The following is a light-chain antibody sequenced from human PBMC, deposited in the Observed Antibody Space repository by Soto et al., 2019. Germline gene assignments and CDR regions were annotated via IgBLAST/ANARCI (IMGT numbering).Light chain of an antibody. V-gene: IGKV3-20*01. CDR2: QTS. Sequence: EIVLTQSPATLSSFPGDRVTLSCRASQYINTRLAWYQHRPGQAPRLLIYQTSIRAAGIPARFSASGTGTDFTLTISRLEPEDFAVYYCQQYGSSPRPFGQGTKVDIK. J-gene: IGKJ1*01. CDR1: QYINTR. CDR3: QQYGSSPRP.